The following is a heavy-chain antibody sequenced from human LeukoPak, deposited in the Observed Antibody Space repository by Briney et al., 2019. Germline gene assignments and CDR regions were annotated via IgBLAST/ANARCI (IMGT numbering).Heavy chain of an antibody. CDR1: GFTFSSYA. V-gene: IGHV3-23*01. CDR2: ISGSGGST. Sequence: QAGGSLRLSCAASGFTFSSYAMSWVRQAPGKGLEWVSAISGSGGSTYYADSVKGRFTISRDNSKNTLYLQMNSLRAEDTAVYYCAKGSITIFGVVDIRPSDVWGQGTTVTVSS. J-gene: IGHJ6*02. D-gene: IGHD3-3*01. CDR3: AKGSITIFGVVDIRPSDV.